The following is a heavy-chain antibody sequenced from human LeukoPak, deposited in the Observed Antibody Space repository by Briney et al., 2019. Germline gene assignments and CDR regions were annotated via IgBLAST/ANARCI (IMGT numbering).Heavy chain of an antibody. J-gene: IGHJ6*03. D-gene: IGHD3-22*01. V-gene: IGHV4-59*11. Sequence: SETLSLTCTVSGGSISSHYWSWIRQPPGKGLERIGYIYYSGSTNYNPSLKSRVTISVDTSKNQFSLKLSSVTAADTAVYYCARATYDSSVLYYYYYMDVWGKGTTVTVSS. CDR3: ARATYDSSVLYYYYYMDV. CDR1: GGSISSHY. CDR2: IYYSGST.